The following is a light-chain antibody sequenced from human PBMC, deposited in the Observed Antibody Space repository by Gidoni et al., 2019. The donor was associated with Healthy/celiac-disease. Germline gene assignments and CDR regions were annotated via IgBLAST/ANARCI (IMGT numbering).Light chain of an antibody. CDR2: DAS. CDR3: QQRSNWPPFT. Sequence: IVLTHSPATLSLSPGERATLSCRASQSVSSYLAWYQQKPGQAPRLLIYDASNRATGIPARFSGSGSGTDFTLTISSLEHEDFAVYYCQQRSNWPPFTFGPGTKVDIK. CDR1: QSVSSY. V-gene: IGKV3-11*01. J-gene: IGKJ3*01.